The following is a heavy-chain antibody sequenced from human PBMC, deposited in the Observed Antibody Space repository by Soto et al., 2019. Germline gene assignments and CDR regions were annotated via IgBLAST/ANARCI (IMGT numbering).Heavy chain of an antibody. CDR1: GGSISSGGYY. J-gene: IGHJ6*02. V-gene: IGHV4-31*03. CDR2: IYYSGST. Sequence: SETLSLTCTVSGGSISSGGYYWSWIRQHPGKGLEWIGYIYYSGSTYYNPSLKSRVTISVDTSKNQFSLKLSSVTAADTAVYYCARDNASGDYVWGSYRPYGMDAWGQGTTVTVSS. D-gene: IGHD3-16*02. CDR3: ARDNASGDYVWGSYRPYGMDA.